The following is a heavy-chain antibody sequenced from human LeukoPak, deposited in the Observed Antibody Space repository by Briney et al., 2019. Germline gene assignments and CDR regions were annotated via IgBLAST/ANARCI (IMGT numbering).Heavy chain of an antibody. Sequence: ASVKVSCKASGYTFTGYYMHWVRQAPGQGLEWMGWINPNSGGTNYAQKFQGRVTMTRDTSISTAYMELSRLRSDDTAVYYCARDGQYYDFWSGYRYYYMDVWGKGTTVTVSS. CDR1: GYTFTGYY. CDR2: INPNSGGT. D-gene: IGHD3-3*01. J-gene: IGHJ6*03. V-gene: IGHV1-2*02. CDR3: ARDGQYYDFWSGYRYYYMDV.